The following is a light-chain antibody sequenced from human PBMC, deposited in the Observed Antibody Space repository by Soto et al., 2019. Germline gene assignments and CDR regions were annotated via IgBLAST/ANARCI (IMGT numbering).Light chain of an antibody. V-gene: IGKV3-20*01. CDR2: GAS. J-gene: IGKJ1*01. CDR1: QSVGSNY. Sequence: EIVLTQSPGTLSLSPGEGATLSCRASQSVGSNYLAWYQQKPGQAPRLLIYGASSRATGIPDRFSGSGSGTDFTLTINRLEPEDFAVYFCQQYGSSSWTLGQGTRVEIK. CDR3: QQYGSSSWT.